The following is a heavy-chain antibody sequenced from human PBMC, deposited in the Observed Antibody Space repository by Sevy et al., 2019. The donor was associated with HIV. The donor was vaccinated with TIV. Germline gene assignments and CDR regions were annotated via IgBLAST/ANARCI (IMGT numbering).Heavy chain of an antibody. CDR2: ISAYGDT. D-gene: IGHD3-10*01. V-gene: IGHV1-18*01. CDR1: GYTFTTRG. J-gene: IGHJ4*02. CDR3: ARDSGLRGISGDFDY. Sequence: ASVKASCTASGYTFTTRGLTWVRQAPGQGLEWMGWISAYGDTDYAQQVQGRITMTTDTSTKTAYMELRNLRSDDTAVYYCARDSGLRGISGDFDYWGQGTLVTVSS.